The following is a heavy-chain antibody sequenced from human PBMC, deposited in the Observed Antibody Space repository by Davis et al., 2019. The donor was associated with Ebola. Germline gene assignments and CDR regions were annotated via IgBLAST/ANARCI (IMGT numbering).Heavy chain of an antibody. CDR1: GFTFSSYG. Sequence: GESLKISCAASGFTFSSYGMHWVRQAPGKGLEWVSSISSSSSYIYYADSVKGRFTISRDNAKNSLYLHMNSLRAEDTAVYYCARDPERYYYYGMDVWGKGTTVTVSS. CDR3: ARDPERYYYYGMDV. CDR2: ISSSSSYI. J-gene: IGHJ6*04. V-gene: IGHV3-21*01.